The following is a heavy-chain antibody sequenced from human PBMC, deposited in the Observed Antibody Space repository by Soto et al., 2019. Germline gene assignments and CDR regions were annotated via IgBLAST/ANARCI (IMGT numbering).Heavy chain of an antibody. J-gene: IGHJ6*02. CDR2: IIPIFGTA. Sequence: QVQLVQSGAEVKKPGSSVKVSCKASGGTFSSYAISWVRQAPGQGLEWMGGIIPIFGTANYAQKFQGRVTIPADESPSTAYMELSSLRSEDPAVYYCARHVPAAGYYYGMDVWGQGTTVTVSS. CDR3: ARHVPAAGYYYGMDV. CDR1: GGTFSSYA. V-gene: IGHV1-69*12. D-gene: IGHD2-2*01.